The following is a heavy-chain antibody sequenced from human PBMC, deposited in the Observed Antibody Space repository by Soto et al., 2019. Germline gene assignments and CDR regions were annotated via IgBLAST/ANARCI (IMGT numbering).Heavy chain of an antibody. CDR3: ADGGEWSFNFVY. D-gene: IGHD3-3*01. V-gene: IGHV3-23*01. CDR1: GCIFSTYA. CDR2: ISVSGANK. J-gene: IGHJ4*02. Sequence: GGSLRLSCAASGCIFSTYAMSWVRQAPGKGLEWVSGISVSGANKYYADAVKGRFAISRDNSKNTVYLQMNNLRAEDTAVYYCADGGEWSFNFVYWGQGTQVTVSS.